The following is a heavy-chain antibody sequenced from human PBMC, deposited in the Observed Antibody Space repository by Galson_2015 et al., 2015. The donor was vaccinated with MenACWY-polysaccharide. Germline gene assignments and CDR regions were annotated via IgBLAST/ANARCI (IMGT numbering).Heavy chain of an antibody. Sequence: GLEWIGIIYYRGNTYYNPSLESRVTISVDTSNNQFSLMLSSVTAADTALYYCARAPTPYCSSTSCFNKYAFDVWGQGTMVTVSS. V-gene: IGHV4-39*01. J-gene: IGHJ3*01. CDR3: ARAPTPYCSSTSCFNKYAFDV. CDR2: IYYRGNT. D-gene: IGHD2-2*01.